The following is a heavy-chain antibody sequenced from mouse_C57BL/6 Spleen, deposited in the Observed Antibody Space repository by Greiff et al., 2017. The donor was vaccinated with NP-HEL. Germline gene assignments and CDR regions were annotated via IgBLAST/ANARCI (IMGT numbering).Heavy chain of an antibody. J-gene: IGHJ4*01. CDR2: ISSGGDYI. CDR1: GFTFSSYA. V-gene: IGHV5-9-1*02. D-gene: IGHD3-2*02. CDR3: TIPLRLAMDY. Sequence: EVQVVESGAGLVKPGGSLKLSCAASGFTFSSYAMSWVRQTPEKRLEWVAYISSGGDYIYYADTVKGRFTLSTDNARNTLYQQMSRLKSEETAVYYCTIPLRLAMDYWGQGTSVTVSS.